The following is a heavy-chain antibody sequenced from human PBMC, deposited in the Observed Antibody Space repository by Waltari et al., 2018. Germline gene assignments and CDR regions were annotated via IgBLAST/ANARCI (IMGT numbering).Heavy chain of an antibody. CDR3: ARDLALLGFDP. CDR1: GYTFTGYY. D-gene: IGHD2-21*01. J-gene: IGHJ5*02. CDR2: IKPNSGGT. V-gene: IGHV1-2*07. Sequence: QVQLVQSGAEVKKPGASVKVSCKASGYTFTGYYMHWVRQAPGQGLEWMGWIKPNSGGTNYAHKLQGRVTMTRDTSISTAYMELSRLRSDDTAGYYCARDLALLGFDPWGQGTLVTVSS.